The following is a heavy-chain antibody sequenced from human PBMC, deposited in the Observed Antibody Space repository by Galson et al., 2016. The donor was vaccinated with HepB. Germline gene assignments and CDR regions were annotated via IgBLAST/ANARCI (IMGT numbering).Heavy chain of an antibody. CDR2: ISSSGKYI. V-gene: IGHV3-21*01. J-gene: IGHJ6*02. D-gene: IGHD2/OR15-2a*01. Sequence: SLRLSCAASGISFSFYSMNWVRQAPGKGLEWVSSISSSGKYIYYADSVKGRFTISRDNAKNSLYLQMNSLRAEDTAVYYCARDQNYYYGMDVWGQGTTVTVSS. CDR3: ARDQNYYYGMDV. CDR1: GISFSFYS.